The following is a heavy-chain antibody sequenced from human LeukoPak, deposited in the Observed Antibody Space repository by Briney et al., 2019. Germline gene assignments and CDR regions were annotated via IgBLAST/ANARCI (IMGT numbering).Heavy chain of an antibody. D-gene: IGHD3-9*01. V-gene: IGHV3-74*01. CDR2: INSDGSST. CDR1: GFTFSSYW. CDR3: ARRSLRYFDWLLPTSGFDY. J-gene: IGHJ4*02. Sequence: GGSLRLSCAASGFTFSSYWMHWVRQAPGKGLVWVSRINSDGSSTSYADSVKGRFTISRDNAKNSLYLQMNSLRAEDTAVYYCARRSLRYFDWLLPTSGFDYWGQGTLVTVSS.